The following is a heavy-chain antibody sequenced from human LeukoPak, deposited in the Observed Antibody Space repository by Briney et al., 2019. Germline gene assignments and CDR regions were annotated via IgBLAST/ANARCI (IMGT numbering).Heavy chain of an antibody. V-gene: IGHV1-8*01. D-gene: IGHD3-9*01. CDR2: MNPNSGNT. CDR1: GYTFTSYD. J-gene: IGHJ4*02. Sequence: GASVKVSCKASGYTFTSYDINWVRQATGQGLEWTGWMNPNSGNTGYAQKFQGRVTMTRNTSISTAYMELSSLRSEDTAVYYCARGPGQLRYFDWLLRPYYFDYWGQGTLVTVSS. CDR3: ARGPGQLRYFDWLLRPYYFDY.